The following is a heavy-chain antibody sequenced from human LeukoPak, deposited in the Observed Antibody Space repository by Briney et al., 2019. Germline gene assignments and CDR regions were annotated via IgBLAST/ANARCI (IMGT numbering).Heavy chain of an antibody. CDR1: GGSISSGNYY. D-gene: IGHD6-6*01. CDR3: ASRSIAARGLYY. CDR2: IFTSGST. V-gene: IGHV4-61*02. Sequence: PSQTLSLTCTVSGGSISSGNYYWSWIRRPAGKGLEWIGRIFTSGSTNYNPSLKSRVTISVDTSKNQFSLKLSSVTAADTAVYYCASRSIAARGLYYWGQGTLATVSS. J-gene: IGHJ4*02.